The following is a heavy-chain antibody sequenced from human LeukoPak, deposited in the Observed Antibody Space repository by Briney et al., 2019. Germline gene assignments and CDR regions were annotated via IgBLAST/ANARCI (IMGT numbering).Heavy chain of an antibody. CDR1: XFTLTPSA. J-gene: IGHJ6*02. V-gene: IGHV1-58*02. CDR2: IVVGSGIT. D-gene: IGHD3-22*01. Sequence: ASVXXSCKXSXFTLTPSAMQWVRQARGQRPEWIGWIVVGSGITNYAQKFQERVTITRDMSTSTAYLELNSLGSEDTAVYYCAADEYASSGYYYSSSTYYYSYGMDVWGQGTTVTVSS. CDR3: AADEYASSGYYYSSSTYYYSYGMDV.